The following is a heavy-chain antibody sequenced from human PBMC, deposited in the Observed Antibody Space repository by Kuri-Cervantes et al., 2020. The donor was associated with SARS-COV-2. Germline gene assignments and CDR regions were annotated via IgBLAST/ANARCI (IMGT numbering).Heavy chain of an antibody. J-gene: IGHJ6*03. D-gene: IGHD3-3*01. CDR2: IYYSGST. Sequence: SETLSLTCTVSGGSISSSSYYWGWIRQPPGKGLEWIGSIYYSGSTYYNPSLKSRVTISVDTSKNQFSLKLSSVTAADTAMYYCARHVNDFWSGYYYYYYMDVWGKGTTVTVSS. CDR1: GGSISSSSYY. CDR3: ARHVNDFWSGYYYYYYMDV. V-gene: IGHV4-39*01.